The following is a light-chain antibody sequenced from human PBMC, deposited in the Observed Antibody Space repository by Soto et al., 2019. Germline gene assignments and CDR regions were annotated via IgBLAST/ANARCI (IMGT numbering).Light chain of an antibody. CDR1: QSISSW. CDR3: QQYNRYSPWT. V-gene: IGKV1-5*01. J-gene: IGKJ1*01. Sequence: DIQLTQSPSTLSASVGDRVTITCRASQSISSWLAWYQQKPGKAPKLLIYDASSLESGVPSRFSGSGSGTKFTLTISSLQPDDFATYYCQQYNRYSPWTFGQGTKVDIK. CDR2: DAS.